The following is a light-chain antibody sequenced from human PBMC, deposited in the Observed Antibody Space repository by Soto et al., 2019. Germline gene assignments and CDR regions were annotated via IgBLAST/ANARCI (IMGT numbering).Light chain of an antibody. CDR2: EVS. CDR3: SSYTSSSSVVV. J-gene: IGLJ2*01. V-gene: IGLV2-14*01. CDR1: SSDVGGYSY. Sequence: QSALTQPASVSGSPGQSITISCTGTSSDVGGYSYVSWYQQHPGKVPKLMIYEVSYRPSGVSNRFSGSKSGNTASLTISGLQAEDEADYYCSSYTSSSSVVVIGGGTKLTVL.